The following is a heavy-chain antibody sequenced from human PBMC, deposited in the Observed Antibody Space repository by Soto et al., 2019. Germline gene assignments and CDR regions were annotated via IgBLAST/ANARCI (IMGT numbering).Heavy chain of an antibody. V-gene: IGHV3-21*06. CDR1: GFIFSSHN. D-gene: IGHD3-9*01. J-gene: IGHJ6*02. CDR3: ARLVASETGYGMDV. Sequence: VQLVESGGGLVKAGGSLRLSCAASGFIFSSHNMNWVRQAPGKGLEWVSSITGSSSYIFYADSVKGRFTISRDNAKNTVYLQVNSLRAEDTGVYYCARLVASETGYGMDVWGQGTTVTFSS. CDR2: ITGSSSYI.